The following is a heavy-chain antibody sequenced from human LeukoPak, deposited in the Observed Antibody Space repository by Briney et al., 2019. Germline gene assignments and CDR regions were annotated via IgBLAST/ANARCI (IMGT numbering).Heavy chain of an antibody. J-gene: IGHJ4*02. CDR1: GYTFTSYG. Sequence: ASVKVSCKASGYTFTSYGISWVRQAPGQGLEWMGWISAYNGNTNYAQKLQGRVTMTTDTSTSTAYMELRSLRSDDTAVCYCARDLSGGVVVPAAPFDYWGQGTLVTVSS. V-gene: IGHV1-18*01. CDR2: ISAYNGNT. D-gene: IGHD2-2*01. CDR3: ARDLSGGVVVPAAPFDY.